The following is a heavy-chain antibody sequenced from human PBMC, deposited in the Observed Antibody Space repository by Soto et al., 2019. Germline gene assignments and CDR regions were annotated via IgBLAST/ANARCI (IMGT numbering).Heavy chain of an antibody. Sequence: GGSLRLSCAASGFTFSSYAMHWVRQAPGKGLEWVAVISYDGSNKYYADSVKGRFTISRDNSKNTLYLQMNSLRAEDTAVYYCARAWSDYWGQGTLVTVSS. CDR3: ARAWSDY. J-gene: IGHJ4*02. D-gene: IGHD1-1*01. CDR1: GFTFSSYA. CDR2: ISYDGSNK. V-gene: IGHV3-30-3*01.